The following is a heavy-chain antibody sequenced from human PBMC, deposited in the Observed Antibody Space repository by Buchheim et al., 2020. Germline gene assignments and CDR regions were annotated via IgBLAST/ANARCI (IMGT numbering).Heavy chain of an antibody. Sequence: VQLVQSGGEVRKPRASVKVSCRTAGYTFSSYGVTWVRQAPGRGLEWLGWISAHNGMTLYAQKVQGRVTMTTETSTTTGFLELRSLTSDDTGVYYWARDFYDILTGPSYGMDVWGQGTT. CDR3: ARDFYDILTGPSYGMDV. CDR1: GYTFSSYG. D-gene: IGHD3-9*01. V-gene: IGHV1-18*01. CDR2: ISAHNGMT. J-gene: IGHJ6*02.